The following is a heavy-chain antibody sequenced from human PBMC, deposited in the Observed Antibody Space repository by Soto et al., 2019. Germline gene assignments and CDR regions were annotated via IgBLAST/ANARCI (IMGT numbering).Heavy chain of an antibody. CDR3: ARGAGPPWFDP. CDR2: ISASAGT. J-gene: IGHJ5*02. CDR1: GGSINTYY. V-gene: IGHV4-4*07. Sequence: SETLSLTCAVSGGSINTYYWSWIRRPAGKGLEWIGRISASAGTNYSPSLTSRVTMSMDRSNNQFSLELTSVTAADTAVYYCARGAGPPWFDPWGQGTLVTVSS.